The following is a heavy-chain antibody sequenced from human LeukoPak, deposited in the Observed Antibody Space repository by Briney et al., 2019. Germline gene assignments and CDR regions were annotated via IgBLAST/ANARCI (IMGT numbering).Heavy chain of an antibody. D-gene: IGHD6-6*01. J-gene: IGHJ5*02. V-gene: IGHV3-30*04. CDR2: ISYDGSNK. Sequence: PAGGSLRLSCAASGFTFSSYATHWVRQAPGKGLEWVAVISYDGSNKYYADSVKGRFTISRDNSKNTLYLQMNSLRAEDTAVYYCARDRVAARPRWFDPWGQGTLVTVSS. CDR3: ARDRVAARPRWFDP. CDR1: GFTFSSYA.